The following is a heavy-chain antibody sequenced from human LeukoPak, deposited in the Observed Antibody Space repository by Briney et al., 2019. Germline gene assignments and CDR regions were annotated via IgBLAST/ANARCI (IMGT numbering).Heavy chain of an antibody. CDR3: ARDPCSGGDCYNVVD. V-gene: IGHV1-69*13. Sequence: SVKVSCKASGGTFSSYAISCVRQAPGQGLEWMGGIIPIFGTANYAQKFQGRVTITADESTSTAYMELSSLRSEDTAVYYCARDPCSGGDCYNVVDWGQGTLVTVSS. J-gene: IGHJ4*02. CDR1: GGTFSSYA. CDR2: IIPIFGTA. D-gene: IGHD2-21*02.